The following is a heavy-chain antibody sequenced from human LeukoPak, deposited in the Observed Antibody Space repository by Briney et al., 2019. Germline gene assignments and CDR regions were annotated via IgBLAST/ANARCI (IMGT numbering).Heavy chain of an antibody. Sequence: SETLSLTCAVYGGSFSGYYWSWIRQPPGKGLEWIGEINHSGSTNYNPSLKSRVTISVDTSKNQFSLKLSSVTAADTAVYYCASRAVVAATLCWFDPWGQGTLVTVSS. D-gene: IGHD2-15*01. J-gene: IGHJ5*02. CDR2: INHSGST. V-gene: IGHV4-34*01. CDR1: GGSFSGYY. CDR3: ASRAVVAATLCWFDP.